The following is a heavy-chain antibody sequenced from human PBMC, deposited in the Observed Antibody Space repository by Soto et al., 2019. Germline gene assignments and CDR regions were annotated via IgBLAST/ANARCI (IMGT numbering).Heavy chain of an antibody. J-gene: IGHJ6*02. CDR1: GGTFSSYA. Sequence: ASVKVSCKASGGTFSSYAISWVRQAPGQGLEWMGGIIPIFGTANYAQKFQGRVTITADESTSTAYMELSSLRSEDTAVYYCARVPPGDSSGWKSPLPYYYYYYGMDVWGQGTTVTVSS. D-gene: IGHD6-19*01. CDR2: IIPIFGTA. V-gene: IGHV1-69*13. CDR3: ARVPPGDSSGWKSPLPYYYYYYGMDV.